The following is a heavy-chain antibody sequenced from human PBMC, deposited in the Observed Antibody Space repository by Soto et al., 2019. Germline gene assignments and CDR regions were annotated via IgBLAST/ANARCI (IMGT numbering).Heavy chain of an antibody. J-gene: IGHJ5*02. D-gene: IGHD6-6*01. CDR2: IYYSGST. Sequence: SETLSLTCTVSGGSISSYYWSWIRQPPGKGLEWIGYIYYSGSTNYNPSLKSRVTISVDTSKNQFSLKLSSVTAADTAVYYCARRLAARPYSSWFDPWGQRTLVTVSS. CDR3: ARRLAARPYSSWFDP. CDR1: GGSISSYY. V-gene: IGHV4-59*08.